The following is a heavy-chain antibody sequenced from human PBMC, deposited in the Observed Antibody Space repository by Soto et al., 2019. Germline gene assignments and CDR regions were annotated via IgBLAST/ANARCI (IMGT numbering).Heavy chain of an antibody. V-gene: IGHV1-69*12. J-gene: IGHJ5*02. D-gene: IGHD2-15*01. Sequence: QVQLVQSGAEVKKPGSSVKVSCKASGGTFSSYAISWVRQAPGQGLEWMGGIIPIFGTANYAQKFQGRVTITADESTSTAYMELSSLRSEDTAVYYCARDLPTTVVTVSGTRWFDPWGQGTLVTVSS. CDR1: GGTFSSYA. CDR2: IIPIFGTA. CDR3: ARDLPTTVVTVSGTRWFDP.